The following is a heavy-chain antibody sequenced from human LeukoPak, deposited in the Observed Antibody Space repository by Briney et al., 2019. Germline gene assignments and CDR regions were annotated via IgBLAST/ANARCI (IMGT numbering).Heavy chain of an antibody. V-gene: IGHV4-34*01. CDR3: ARHELYSAIGYCSSTSCYTRGAFDI. CDR1: GGSFSGYY. Sequence: SETLSLTCAVYGGSFSGYYWSWIRQPPGKGLEWIGEINHSGSTNYNPSLKSRVTISVDTSKNQFSLKLSSVTAADTAVYYCARHELYSAIGYCSSTSCYTRGAFDIWGQGTMVTVSS. J-gene: IGHJ3*02. D-gene: IGHD2-2*02. CDR2: INHSGST.